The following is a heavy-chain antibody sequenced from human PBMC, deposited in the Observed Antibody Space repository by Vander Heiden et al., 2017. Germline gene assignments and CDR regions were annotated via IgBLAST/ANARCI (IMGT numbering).Heavy chain of an antibody. CDR3: ARAAANNAYFDY. J-gene: IGHJ4*02. V-gene: IGHV3-7*01. Sequence: EVQLVESGGGLVQPGGSLRLSCAASGFPFSSYWMSWVRQAPGKGLEWVANIKQDGSEKYYVDSVKCRFTISRDNAKNSLYLQMNSLRAEDTAVYYCARAAANNAYFDYWGQGTLVTVSS. CDR1: GFPFSSYW. D-gene: IGHD6-13*01. CDR2: IKQDGSEK.